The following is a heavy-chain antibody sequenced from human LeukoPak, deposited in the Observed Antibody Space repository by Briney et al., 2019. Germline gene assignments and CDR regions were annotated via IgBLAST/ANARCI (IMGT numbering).Heavy chain of an antibody. J-gene: IGHJ4*02. CDR2: IRQDETER. Sequence: GGSLRLSCTGSGFTFKTYWMSWVRQAPGKGLEWVANIRQDETERFYVDSVRGRFTISRDNARNSLHLQMNRLRGDDTAVYYCARGGDSSSKYPLAFWGQGTLVAVSS. CDR3: ARGGDSSSKYPLAF. D-gene: IGHD6-13*01. V-gene: IGHV3-7*01. CDR1: GFTFKTYW.